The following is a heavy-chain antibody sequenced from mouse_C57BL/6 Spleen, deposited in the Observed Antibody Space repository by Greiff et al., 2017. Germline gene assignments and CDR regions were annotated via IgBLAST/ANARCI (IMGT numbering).Heavy chain of an antibody. CDR1: GYKFTDYE. CDR2: IDPETGGT. D-gene: IGHD1-1*01. CDR3: TRVITTVVAIDY. V-gene: IGHV1-15*01. Sequence: QVQLQQSGAELVRPGASVTLSCKASGYKFTDYEMHWVKQTPVHGLEWIGAIDPETGGTAYNQKFKGKAILTADKSSSTAYMELRSLTSEDSAVYYCTRVITTVVAIDYWGQGTTLTVSS. J-gene: IGHJ2*01.